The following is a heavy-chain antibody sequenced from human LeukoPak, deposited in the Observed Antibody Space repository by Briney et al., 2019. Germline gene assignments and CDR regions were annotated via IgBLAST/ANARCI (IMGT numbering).Heavy chain of an antibody. V-gene: IGHV4-39*07. CDR2: IYYSGST. D-gene: IGHD3-10*01. CDR3: AREGLATMVRGVIPY. J-gene: IGHJ4*02. CDR1: GGSISGSSYY. Sequence: PSETLSLTCTVSGGSISGSSYYWGWIRQPPGKGLEWIGSIYYSGSTYYNPSLKSRVTISVDTSKNQFSLKLSSVTAAGTAVYYCAREGLATMVRGVIPYWGQGTLVTVSS.